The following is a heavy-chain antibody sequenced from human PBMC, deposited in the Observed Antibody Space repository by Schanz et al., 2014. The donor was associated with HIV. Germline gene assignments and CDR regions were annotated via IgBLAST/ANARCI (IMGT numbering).Heavy chain of an antibody. J-gene: IGHJ6*02. CDR3: ARNQLETTYYYGLDV. Sequence: QVQLVESGGGVVQPGRSLRLSCAASGFTFSSYGMHWVRQAPGKGLEWVAVISYDGSNKYYADSVKGRFTISRDNSKNTLYLQMNSLRAEDTAVYYCARNQLETTYYYGLDVWGQGTTVTVSS. V-gene: IGHV3-30*03. D-gene: IGHD1-1*01. CDR2: ISYDGSNK. CDR1: GFTFSSYG.